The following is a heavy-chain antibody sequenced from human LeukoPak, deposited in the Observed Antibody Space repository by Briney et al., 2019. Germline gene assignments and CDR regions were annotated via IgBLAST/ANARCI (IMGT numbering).Heavy chain of an antibody. V-gene: IGHV3-23*01. CDR1: GFTFSSYA. Sequence: GGSLRLSCAVSGFTFSSYAMSWVRQAPGKGLEWVSVISGSGGSTDYADSVKGRFTISRDNSKNTLYLQMNSLRAEDTAVYYCAKGGYISSWYYFDYWGQGTLVTVSA. CDR2: ISGSGGST. D-gene: IGHD6-13*01. CDR3: AKGGYISSWYYFDY. J-gene: IGHJ4*02.